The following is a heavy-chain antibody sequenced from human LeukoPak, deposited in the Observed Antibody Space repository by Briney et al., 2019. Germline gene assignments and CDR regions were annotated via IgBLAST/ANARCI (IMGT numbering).Heavy chain of an antibody. CDR3: ARVGYDFWSGYSNWFDP. V-gene: IGHV1-8*01. CDR2: MNPNSGNT. D-gene: IGHD3-3*01. Sequence: GASVKVSCKASGYTFTSYDINWVRQATGQGLEWMGWMNPNSGNTGYAQKLQGRVTMTRNTSISTAYMELSSLRSEDTAVYYCARVGYDFWSGYSNWFDPWGQGTLVTVSS. J-gene: IGHJ5*02. CDR1: GYTFTSYD.